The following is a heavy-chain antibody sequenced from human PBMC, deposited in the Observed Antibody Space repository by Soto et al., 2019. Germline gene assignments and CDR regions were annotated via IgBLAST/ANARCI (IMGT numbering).Heavy chain of an antibody. CDR2: IIPIFGTA. CDR3: ARVYSENTIFGVVITDDAFDI. D-gene: IGHD3-3*01. J-gene: IGHJ3*02. Sequence: GASVKVSCKASGGTFSSYAMSWVRQAPGQGHEWMGGIIPIFGTANYAQKFQGRVTITADESTSTAYMELSSLRSEDTAVYYCARVYSENTIFGVVITDDAFDIWGQGTMVTVSS. CDR1: GGTFSSYA. V-gene: IGHV1-69*13.